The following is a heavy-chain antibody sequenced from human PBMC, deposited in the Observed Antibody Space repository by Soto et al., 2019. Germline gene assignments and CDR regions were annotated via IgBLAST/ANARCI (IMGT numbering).Heavy chain of an antibody. V-gene: IGHV1-69*06. CDR2: IIPIFGTA. Sequence: VSCKASGGTFSSYAISWVRQAPGQGLEWVGGIIPIFGTANYAQKFQGRVTITADKSTSTAYMELSSLRSEDTAVYYCARGRYSSSSGGLYYYYGMDVWGQGTTVTVSS. CDR3: ARGRYSSSSGGLYYYYGMDV. J-gene: IGHJ6*02. D-gene: IGHD6-6*01. CDR1: GGTFSSYA.